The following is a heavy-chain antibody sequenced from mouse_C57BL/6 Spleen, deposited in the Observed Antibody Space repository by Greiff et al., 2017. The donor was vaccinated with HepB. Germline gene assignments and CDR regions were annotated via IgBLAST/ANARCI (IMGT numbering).Heavy chain of an antibody. CDR2: IDPSDSYT. Sequence: VQLQQSGAELVKPGASVKLSCKASGYTFTSYWMQWVKQRPGQGLEWIGEIDPSDSYTNYNQKFKGKATLTVDTSSSTAYMQLSSLTSEDSAVYYCASNYAAMDYWGQGTSVTVSS. CDR3: ASNYAAMDY. CDR1: GYTFTSYW. V-gene: IGHV1-50*01. J-gene: IGHJ4*01. D-gene: IGHD2-1*01.